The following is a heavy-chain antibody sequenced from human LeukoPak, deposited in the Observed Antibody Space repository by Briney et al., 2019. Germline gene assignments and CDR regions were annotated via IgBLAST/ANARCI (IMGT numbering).Heavy chain of an antibody. V-gene: IGHV3-7*01. CDR2: IKQDGSDE. CDR1: GITFSSYW. Sequence: PGGSLRLSCAASGITFSSYWMSWVRQAPGKGLEWVANIKQDGSDENYVDSVKGRFIISRDNAKNALYLQMNSLRAEDAAAYYCASAWGMDVWGQGTTVTVSS. CDR3: ASAWGMDV. J-gene: IGHJ6*02.